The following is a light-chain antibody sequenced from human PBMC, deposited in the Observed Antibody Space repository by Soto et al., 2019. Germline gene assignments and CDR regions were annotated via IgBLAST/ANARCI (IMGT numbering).Light chain of an antibody. CDR1: QSITSD. J-gene: IGKJ1*01. CDR2: RAS. V-gene: IGKV3-15*01. Sequence: EIVMTQSPATLSVSPGESATLSCRASQSITSDLAWYQQKPGQAPRLLIFRASTRATGIPARFSDSGSGTEFTLTISSLQSEDFAVYSCQQYDNWPWTFGQGTRVEIK. CDR3: QQYDNWPWT.